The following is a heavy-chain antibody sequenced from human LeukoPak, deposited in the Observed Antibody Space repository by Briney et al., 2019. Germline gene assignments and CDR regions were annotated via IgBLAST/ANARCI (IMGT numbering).Heavy chain of an antibody. CDR2: TYRNDDK. CDR1: GFSLGNVEVA. Sequence: SGPTLVNPTQSLTLTCTFSGFSLGNVEVAVAWIRQPPGKALEWLALTYRNDDKRYSPSLKDRLSITGDTSRSQVVLTLTNMDPVDTSTYYCARTGRWSRLYFDYWGQGILATVSS. D-gene: IGHD6-13*01. V-gene: IGHV2-5*01. J-gene: IGHJ4*02. CDR3: ARTGRWSRLYFDY.